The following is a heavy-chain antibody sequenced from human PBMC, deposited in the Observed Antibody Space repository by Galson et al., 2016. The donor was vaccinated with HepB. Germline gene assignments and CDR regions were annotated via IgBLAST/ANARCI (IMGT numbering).Heavy chain of an antibody. CDR3: ARAIVATFDF. CDR2: INAGNLKT. Sequence: SVKVSCKASGYTFTNYPIHWVRQAPGHRLEWMGSINAGNLKTKYSQKLQGRVTITRDASASTAYMELSSLRSEDTAVYYCARAIVATFDFWGQGTLVTVSS. V-gene: IGHV1-3*01. J-gene: IGHJ4*02. CDR1: GYTFTNYP. D-gene: IGHD3-16*02.